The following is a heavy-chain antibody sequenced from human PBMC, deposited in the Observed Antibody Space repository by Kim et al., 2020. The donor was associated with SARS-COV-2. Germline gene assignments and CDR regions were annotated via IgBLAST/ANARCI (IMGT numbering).Heavy chain of an antibody. D-gene: IGHD3-3*01. V-gene: IGHV3-30*01. CDR3: ARGPLWESGYSRDDAFDV. Sequence: NGRLTLSRDNSKNTLYLQMNSLGANDTAVYYCARGPLWESGYSRDDAFDVWGQGTMVTVSS. J-gene: IGHJ3*01.